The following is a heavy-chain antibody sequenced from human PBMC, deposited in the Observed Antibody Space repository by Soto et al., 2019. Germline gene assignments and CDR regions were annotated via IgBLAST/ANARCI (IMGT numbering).Heavy chain of an antibody. Sequence: SVKVSCKPSVCTFSSYVISSVRQAPGQGLEWMGDIIPIFGTAKYAQKFQGRVTITADESTSTDYMELSSLRSEYTAVYYCARGGFSGSYFDYWGQGTLVTVSS. D-gene: IGHD5-12*01. CDR3: ARGGFSGSYFDY. J-gene: IGHJ4*02. V-gene: IGHV1-69*13. CDR1: VCTFSSYV. CDR2: IIPIFGTA.